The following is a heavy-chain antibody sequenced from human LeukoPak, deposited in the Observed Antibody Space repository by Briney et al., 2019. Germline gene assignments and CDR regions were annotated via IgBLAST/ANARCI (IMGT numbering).Heavy chain of an antibody. V-gene: IGHV3-21*01. D-gene: IGHD2-2*02. J-gene: IGHJ4*02. Sequence: GGSLRLSCAASGFTFSSYSMNGVRQAPGKGLEWVSSISSSSSYIYYADSVKGRFTISRDNAKNSLYLQMNSLRAEDTAVYYCARAYCSSTGCYSLGPVVYWGQGTLVTVSS. CDR3: ARAYCSSTGCYSLGPVVY. CDR1: GFTFSSYS. CDR2: ISSSSSYI.